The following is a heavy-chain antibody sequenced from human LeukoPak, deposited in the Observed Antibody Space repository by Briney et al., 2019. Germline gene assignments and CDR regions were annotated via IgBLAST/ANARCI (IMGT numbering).Heavy chain of an antibody. J-gene: IGHJ4*02. V-gene: IGHV4-59*01. D-gene: IGHD4-17*01. CDR3: ARDRGGYGDTPFDY. CDR2: IYYSGST. Sequence: PSETLSLTCTVSGGSISSYYWSWIRQPPGKGLEWIGYIYYSGSTNYNPSLKSRVTISVDMSKNQFSLKLSSVTAADTAVYYCARDRGGYGDTPFDYWGQGTLVTVSS. CDR1: GGSISSYY.